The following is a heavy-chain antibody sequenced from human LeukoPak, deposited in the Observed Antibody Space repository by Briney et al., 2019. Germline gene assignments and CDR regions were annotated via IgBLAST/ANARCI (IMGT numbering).Heavy chain of an antibody. D-gene: IGHD3-22*01. V-gene: IGHV3-7*01. Sequence: GGSLRLSCAASGFTFSSYWMSWVRQAPGKGLEWVANIKQDGSEKYYVDSVKGRFTISRDNAKNSLYLQMNSLRAEDTAVYYCARPQSGTSGYFYVDFWGQGTLVTVSS. CDR2: IKQDGSEK. CDR3: ARPQSGTSGYFYVDF. CDR1: GFTFSSYW. J-gene: IGHJ4*01.